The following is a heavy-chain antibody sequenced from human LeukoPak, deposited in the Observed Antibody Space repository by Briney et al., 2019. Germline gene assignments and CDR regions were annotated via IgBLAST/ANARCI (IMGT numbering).Heavy chain of an antibody. CDR3: VRDGEGVAISVNYWFAP. J-gene: IGHJ5*02. D-gene: IGHD3-10*01. CDR1: GFTFTNYD. Sequence: ASVKASCKATGFTFTNYDINWVRQATGQGLEWMGWMNPINGNTGYAQKFQGRVTMTRDTSISTAYMELRSLTSEDTAVYYCVRDGEGVAISVNYWFAPWSQGTLVTVSS. CDR2: MNPINGNT. V-gene: IGHV1-8*01.